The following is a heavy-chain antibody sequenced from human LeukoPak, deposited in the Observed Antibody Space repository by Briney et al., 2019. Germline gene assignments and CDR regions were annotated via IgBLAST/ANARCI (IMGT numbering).Heavy chain of an antibody. CDR1: GFTFSSYS. J-gene: IGHJ3*02. CDR3: ARGPITIFGVVANTYAFDI. Sequence: GGSLRLSCAASGFTFSSYSMNWVRQAPGKGLEWVSSISSSSSYIYYADSVKGRFTISRDNAKNSLYLQMNSLRAEDTAVYYCARGPITIFGVVANTYAFDIWGQGTMVTVSS. D-gene: IGHD3-3*01. CDR2: ISSSSSYI. V-gene: IGHV3-21*01.